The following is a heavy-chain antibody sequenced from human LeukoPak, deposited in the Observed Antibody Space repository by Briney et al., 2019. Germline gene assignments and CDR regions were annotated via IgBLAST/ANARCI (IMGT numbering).Heavy chain of an antibody. CDR2: ISSSGSTI. CDR3: ARDKSRYDFWSGYEYYYHYMDV. Sequence: GGSLRLSCAASGSTFSSYEMNWVRQAPGKGLEWVSYISSSGSTIYYADSVKGRFTISRDNAKNSLYLQMNSLRAEDTAVYYCARDKSRYDFWSGYEYYYHYMDVWGKGTTVTVSS. CDR1: GSTFSSYE. V-gene: IGHV3-48*03. J-gene: IGHJ6*03. D-gene: IGHD3-3*01.